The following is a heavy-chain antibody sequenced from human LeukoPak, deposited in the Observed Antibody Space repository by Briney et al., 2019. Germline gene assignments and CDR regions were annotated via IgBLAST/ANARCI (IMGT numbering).Heavy chain of an antibody. CDR2: INHSGST. Sequence: SETLSLTCAVYGGSFSGYYWSWIRQPPGKGLEWIGEINHSGSTNYNPSLKSRVTISVDTSKNQFSLKLSPVTAADTAVYYCARRRGYSYGHHYYYMDVWGKGTTVTVSS. V-gene: IGHV4-34*01. J-gene: IGHJ6*03. CDR3: ARRRGYSYGHHYYYMDV. D-gene: IGHD5-18*01. CDR1: GGSFSGYY.